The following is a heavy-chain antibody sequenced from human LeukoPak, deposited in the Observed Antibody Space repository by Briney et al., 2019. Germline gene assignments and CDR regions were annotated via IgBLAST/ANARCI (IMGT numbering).Heavy chain of an antibody. CDR1: GDSINSAC. CDR3: AREVGPVTSHRIDS. Sequence: SETLSLTCTVSGDSINSACWSWSRQPPGKGLEWIGSTCHSGVSGDTYYNPSLKSRVTISVDTPKNQFSLKLSSVTAADTAVYSCAREVGPVTSHRIDSWGQGSLVIVSS. CDR2: TCHSGVSGDT. J-gene: IGHJ4*02. D-gene: IGHD2-15*01. V-gene: IGHV4-59*04.